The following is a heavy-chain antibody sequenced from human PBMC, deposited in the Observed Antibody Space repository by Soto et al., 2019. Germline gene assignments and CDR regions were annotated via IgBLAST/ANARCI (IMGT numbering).Heavy chain of an antibody. CDR1: GFTFSSYW. J-gene: IGHJ4*02. V-gene: IGHV3-7*05. CDR2: IKQDGSEK. Sequence: GGSLRLSCAASGFTFSSYWMSWVRQAPGKGLEWVANIKQDGSEKYYVASVKGRFTMSRDNAKNSLYLQMNSLRAEDTAVYYCARVIGLRYFDWLSHLDYWGQGTLVTVSS. D-gene: IGHD3-9*01. CDR3: ARVIGLRYFDWLSHLDY.